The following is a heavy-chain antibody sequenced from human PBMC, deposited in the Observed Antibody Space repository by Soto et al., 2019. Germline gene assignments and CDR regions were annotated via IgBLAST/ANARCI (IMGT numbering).Heavy chain of an antibody. D-gene: IGHD3-3*01. V-gene: IGHV1-2*02. CDR3: ARERFLKGGXYDFWSGPYYYYYGMDV. J-gene: IGHJ6*02. CDR1: GYTFTGYY. CDR2: INPNSGGT. Sequence: GASVKVSCKASGYTFTGYYMHWVRQAPGQGLEWMGWINPNSGGTNYAQKFQGRVTMTRDTSISTAYMELSRLRSDDTAVYYCARERFLKGGXYDFWSGPYYYYYGMDVWGQGTTVTVSS.